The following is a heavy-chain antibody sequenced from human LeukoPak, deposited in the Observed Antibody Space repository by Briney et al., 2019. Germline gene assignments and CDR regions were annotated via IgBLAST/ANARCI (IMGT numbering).Heavy chain of an antibody. J-gene: IGHJ4*02. CDR3: AKAASGSYLYYFDY. CDR2: ISYSGGST. D-gene: IGHD1-26*01. V-gene: IGHV3-23*01. CDR1: GLTFSSYA. Sequence: GGSLRLSCAASGLTFSSYAMNWVRQAPGKGLKWVSTISYSGGSTYYVDSVKGRFTISRDNSENTLYLQLNSLRAEDTAVYYCAKAASGSYLYYFDYWGQGTLVTVSS.